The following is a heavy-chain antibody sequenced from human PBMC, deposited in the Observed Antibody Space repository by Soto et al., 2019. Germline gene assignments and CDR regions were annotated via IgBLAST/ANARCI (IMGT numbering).Heavy chain of an antibody. J-gene: IGHJ5*02. Sequence: EVQLLESGGGLVQPGGSLRLSCAASGFTFSGYAMSWVRQAPGKGLEWVSGISGSGGSTYYADFVKGRFTISRDNSKNTLYLQMNSLRAEDTAVYYCAKVGRPGSGWFDPWGQGTLVTVSS. V-gene: IGHV3-23*01. D-gene: IGHD1-1*01. CDR3: AKVGRPGSGWFDP. CDR1: GFTFSGYA. CDR2: ISGSGGST.